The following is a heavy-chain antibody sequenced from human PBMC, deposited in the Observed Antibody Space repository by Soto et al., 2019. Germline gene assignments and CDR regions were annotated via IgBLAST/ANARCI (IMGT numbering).Heavy chain of an antibody. V-gene: IGHV4-34*01. J-gene: IGHJ3*02. Sequence: SETLSLTCAVYGGSFSGYYWSWIRQPPGKGLEWIGEINHSGSTNYNPSLKSRVTISVDTSKNQFSLKLSSVTAADTAVYYCARRNWNCSGGSYYLDDDAFDIWGQGTMVTVSS. D-gene: IGHD2-15*01. CDR3: ARRNWNCSGGSYYLDDDAFDI. CDR1: GGSFSGYY. CDR2: INHSGST.